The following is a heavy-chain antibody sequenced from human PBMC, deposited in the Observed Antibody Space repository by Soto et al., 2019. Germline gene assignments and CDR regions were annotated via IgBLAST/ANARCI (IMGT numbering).Heavy chain of an antibody. CDR1: GFTFSNFW. Sequence: GGSLRLSCAASGFTFSNFWMHWVRQAPGKGLVWVSRINGDGTITNYADSVKGRFAISRDNAKNTLYLQMNSLRAEDTAVYYCARDRGGYSYGPLMDVWGQGTTVTVSS. D-gene: IGHD5-18*01. V-gene: IGHV3-74*01. CDR2: INGDGTIT. J-gene: IGHJ6*02. CDR3: ARDRGGYSYGPLMDV.